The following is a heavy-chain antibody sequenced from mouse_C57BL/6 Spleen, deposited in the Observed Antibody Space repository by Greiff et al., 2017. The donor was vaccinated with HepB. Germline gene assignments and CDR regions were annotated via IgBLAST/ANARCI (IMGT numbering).Heavy chain of an antibody. D-gene: IGHD2-5*01. Sequence: QVQLQQPGAELVKPGASVKMSCKASGYTFTSYWITWVKQRPGQGLEWIGDIYPGSGSTNYNEKFKSKATLTVDTSSSTAYMQLSSLTSEDSAVYYCAREAYYSNYEGYWGQGTTLTVSS. CDR3: AREAYYSNYEGY. V-gene: IGHV1-55*01. CDR1: GYTFTSYW. CDR2: IYPGSGST. J-gene: IGHJ2*01.